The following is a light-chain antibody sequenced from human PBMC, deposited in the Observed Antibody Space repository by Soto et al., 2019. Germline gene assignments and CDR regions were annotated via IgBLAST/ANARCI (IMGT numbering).Light chain of an antibody. V-gene: IGLV2-14*01. CDR2: EVS. Sequence: QSVLTQPPSASGSPGQSVTISCTGTSSDVGGYKFVSWYQQHPGKAPKLMIHEVSNRPSGVSNRFSGSKSGNTASLTISGLQAEDEADYYCSSYTSSRAYVFGIGTKVTVL. CDR3: SSYTSSRAYV. J-gene: IGLJ1*01. CDR1: SSDVGGYKF.